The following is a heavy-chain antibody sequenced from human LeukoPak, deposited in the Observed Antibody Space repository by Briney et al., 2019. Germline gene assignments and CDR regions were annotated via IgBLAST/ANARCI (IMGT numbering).Heavy chain of an antibody. CDR1: GYTFTSYY. CDR2: INPSGGST. D-gene: IGHD3-22*01. V-gene: IGHV1-46*01. Sequence: ASVKVSCKASGYTFTSYYMHWVRQAPGQGLEWMGIINPSGGSTSYAQKFQGRVTMTRDTSTSTVYMELSSLRSEDTAVYYCARLGVVVITSWYYFDYWGQGTLVTVSS. J-gene: IGHJ4*02. CDR3: ARLGVVVITSWYYFDY.